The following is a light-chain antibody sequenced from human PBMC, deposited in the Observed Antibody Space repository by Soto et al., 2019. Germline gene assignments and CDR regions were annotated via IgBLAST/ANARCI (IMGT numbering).Light chain of an antibody. V-gene: IGLV2-23*01. Sequence: QSALTQPASVSGSPGQSITISCTGTSSDIGSYNLVSWYQQHPGKAPKLMIYEGSKRPSGVSNRFSASKSDSTASLTISGLQAEDEADYYCCSYATVSTLVFGGGTKVTVL. CDR3: CSYATVSTLV. CDR2: EGS. CDR1: SSDIGSYNL. J-gene: IGLJ2*01.